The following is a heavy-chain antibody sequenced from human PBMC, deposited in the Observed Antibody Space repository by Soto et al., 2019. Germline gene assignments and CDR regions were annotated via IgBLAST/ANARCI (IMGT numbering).Heavy chain of an antibody. D-gene: IGHD2-15*01. CDR3: ALRRGYCSGGSCYSIWFDP. Sequence: QITLKESGPTLVKPTQPLTLTCTLSGFSLSTSGVGVGWIRQPPGKALEWLTLIYWDDDKRYSPSLKSRLTITQDTSKNQVVLTMTNMDPVDTATYYCALRRGYCSGGSCYSIWFDPWGQGTLVTVSS. CDR1: GFSLSTSGVG. V-gene: IGHV2-5*02. J-gene: IGHJ5*02. CDR2: IYWDDDK.